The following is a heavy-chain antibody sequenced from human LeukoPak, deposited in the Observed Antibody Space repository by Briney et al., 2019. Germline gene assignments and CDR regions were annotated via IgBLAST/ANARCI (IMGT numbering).Heavy chain of an antibody. J-gene: IGHJ4*02. Sequence: GGSLRLSCAASGFTFSTYWMHWVRQAPGRGLVWVSRINSDGSSTSYADSVKGRFTISRDNAKNTLYLQMNSLRAEDTAVYYCATGVTAFDYWGQGSLVTVSS. V-gene: IGHV3-74*01. CDR2: INSDGSST. CDR3: ATGVTAFDY. CDR1: GFTFSTYW. D-gene: IGHD3-10*01.